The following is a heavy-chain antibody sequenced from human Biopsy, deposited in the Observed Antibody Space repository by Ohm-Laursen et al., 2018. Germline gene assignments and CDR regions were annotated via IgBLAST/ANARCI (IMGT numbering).Heavy chain of an antibody. V-gene: IGHV4-39*01. CDR2: LYHNGHT. Sequence: SETLSLTCTVAGGSINSNDYYWGWIRQTPGEGLQWIGSLYHNGHTYENPSLRSRLTLSIDKSKNLFSLRLSSVTAADTAVYYCARHRSSSARNYYHDMDVWGQGTTVIVSS. CDR1: GGSINSNDYY. J-gene: IGHJ6*02. D-gene: IGHD6-6*01. CDR3: ARHRSSSARNYYHDMDV.